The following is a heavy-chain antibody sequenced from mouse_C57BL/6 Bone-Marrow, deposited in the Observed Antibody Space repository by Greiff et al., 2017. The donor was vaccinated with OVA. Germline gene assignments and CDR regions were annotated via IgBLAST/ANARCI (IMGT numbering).Heavy chain of an antibody. Sequence: QVQLQQPGAELVRPGSSVKLSCKASGYTFTSYWMHWVKQRPIQGLEWIGNIDPSDSETHYNQKFKDKATLTVDKSSSTAYMQLSSLTSEDSAVYYCARDYSCSSDWYFDVWGTGTTVTVSS. CDR2: IDPSDSET. CDR1: GYTFTSYW. V-gene: IGHV1-52*01. CDR3: ARDYSCSSDWYFDV. J-gene: IGHJ1*03. D-gene: IGHD1-1*01.